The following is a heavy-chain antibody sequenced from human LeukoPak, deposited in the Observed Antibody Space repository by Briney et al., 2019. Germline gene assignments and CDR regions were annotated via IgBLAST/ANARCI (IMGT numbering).Heavy chain of an antibody. CDR1: GFTFSSYA. Sequence: GGSLRLSCAASGFTFSSYAMSWVRQAPGKGLEWVAVISYDGSNKYYADSVKGRFTISRDNSKNTLYLQMNSLRAEDTAVYYCARDPTPYSSSWLFDYWGQGTLVTVSS. V-gene: IGHV3-30-3*01. CDR3: ARDPTPYSSSWLFDY. CDR2: ISYDGSNK. D-gene: IGHD6-13*01. J-gene: IGHJ4*02.